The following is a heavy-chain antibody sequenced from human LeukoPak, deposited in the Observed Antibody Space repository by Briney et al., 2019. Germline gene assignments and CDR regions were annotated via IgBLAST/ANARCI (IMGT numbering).Heavy chain of an antibody. CDR1: GFTFSSFA. D-gene: IGHD1-26*01. CDR3: AKVVGAIPYYFDY. CDR2: ISGSGGST. J-gene: IGHJ4*02. V-gene: IGHV3-23*01. Sequence: GGSLRLSCAASGFTFSSFAMTWVRQAPGEGLEWVSTISGSGGSTYYADSVKGRFTISRDNSKNTLYLQMNSLRAEDTAVYYCAKVVGAIPYYFDYWGQGTLVTVSS.